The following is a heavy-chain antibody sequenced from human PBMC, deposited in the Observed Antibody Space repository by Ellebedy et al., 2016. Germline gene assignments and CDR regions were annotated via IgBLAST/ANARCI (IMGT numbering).Heavy chain of an antibody. V-gene: IGHV4-59*08. J-gene: IGHJ2*01. Sequence: SETLSLTCTVSGGSISSYYWSWIRQPPGKGLEWIGYIYYSGSTNYNPSLKSRVTISVDTSKNQFSLKLSSVTAADTAVYYCARMPNSSSWYPYYWYFDLWGRGTLVTVSS. CDR1: GGSISSYY. CDR3: ARMPNSSSWYPYYWYFDL. D-gene: IGHD6-13*01. CDR2: IYYSGST.